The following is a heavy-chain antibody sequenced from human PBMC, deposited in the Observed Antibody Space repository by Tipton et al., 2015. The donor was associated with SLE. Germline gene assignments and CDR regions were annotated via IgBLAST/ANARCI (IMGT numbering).Heavy chain of an antibody. CDR3: ARGCGSSSSGHY. D-gene: IGHD6-6*01. Sequence: TLSLTCAVYGGSFSGYYWSWIRQPPGKGLEWIGEINHSGSTNYNPSLKSRVTISVDTSKNQFSLKLSSVTAADTAVYYCARGCGSSSSGHYWGQGTLVTVSS. CDR2: INHSGST. V-gene: IGHV4-34*01. J-gene: IGHJ4*02. CDR1: GGSFSGYY.